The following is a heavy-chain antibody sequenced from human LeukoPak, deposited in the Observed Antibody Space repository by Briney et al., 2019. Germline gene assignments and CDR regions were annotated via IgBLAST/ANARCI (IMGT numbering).Heavy chain of an antibody. D-gene: IGHD5-18*01. J-gene: IGHJ6*02. CDR1: GGSFSGYY. V-gene: IGHV4-34*01. CDR3: ARGAVDTAMEGYYYYGMDV. CDR2: INHSGST. Sequence: PSETLSLTCAVYGGSFSGYYWSWIRQPPGKGLEWIGEINHSGSTNYNPSLKSRVTISVDTSKNQFSLKLSSVTAADTAVYYCARGAVDTAMEGYYYYGMDVWGQGTTVTVS.